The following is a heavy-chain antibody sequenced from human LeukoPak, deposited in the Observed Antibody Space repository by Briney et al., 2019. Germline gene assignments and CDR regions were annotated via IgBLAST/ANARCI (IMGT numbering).Heavy chain of an antibody. CDR2: IYTSGST. CDR3: ARARSGTGSKIDAFDI. Sequence: SETLSLTCTVSGGSISSYYWSWIRQPAGKGLEWIGRIYTSGSTNYNPSLKSRVTMSVDTSKNQFSLKLSSVTAAHTAVYYCARARSGTGSKIDAFDIWGQGTMVTVSS. V-gene: IGHV4-4*07. CDR1: GGSISSYY. J-gene: IGHJ3*02. D-gene: IGHD3-10*01.